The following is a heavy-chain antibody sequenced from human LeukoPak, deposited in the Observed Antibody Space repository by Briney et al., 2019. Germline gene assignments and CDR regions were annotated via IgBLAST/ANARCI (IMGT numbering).Heavy chain of an antibody. CDR1: GGSFSGYY. CDR3: ARRRDTLVRGWFDP. D-gene: IGHD3-10*01. V-gene: IGHV4-34*01. Sequence: SETLSLTCAVYGGSFSGYYWSWSRQPPGKGLEWIGEINHSGSTNYNPSLKSRVTMSVDTSKNQFSLKLSSVTAADTAVYYCARRRDTLVRGWFDPWGQGTLVTVSS. CDR2: INHSGST. J-gene: IGHJ5*02.